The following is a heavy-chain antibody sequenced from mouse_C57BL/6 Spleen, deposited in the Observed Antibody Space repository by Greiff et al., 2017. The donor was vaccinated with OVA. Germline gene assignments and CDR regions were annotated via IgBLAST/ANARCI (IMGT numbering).Heavy chain of an antibody. J-gene: IGHJ2*01. Sequence: EVKVVESGGGLVQPGGSLSLSCAASGFTFTDYYMSWVRQPPGKALEWLGFIRNKANGYTTEYSASVKGRFTISRDNSQSILYLQMNALRAEDSATYYCARYRVSYGNYFDYWGQGTTLTVSS. CDR2: IRNKANGYTT. CDR1: GFTFTDYY. CDR3: ARYRVSYGNYFDY. D-gene: IGHD2-1*01. V-gene: IGHV7-3*01.